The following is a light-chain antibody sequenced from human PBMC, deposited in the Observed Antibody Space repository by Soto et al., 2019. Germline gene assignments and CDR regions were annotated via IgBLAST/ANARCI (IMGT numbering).Light chain of an antibody. J-gene: IGKJ3*01. CDR2: AAS. Sequence: DIQMTQSPSSLSASVGDRVTITCRASQSISSYLNWYQQKPGKAPKLLIYAASSLQSGVPSRFSGSGSGTAFTHTISSLQPEYFATYYCQQSYSTLSFTFGPGTKVDVK. CDR1: QSISSY. V-gene: IGKV1-39*01. CDR3: QQSYSTLSFT.